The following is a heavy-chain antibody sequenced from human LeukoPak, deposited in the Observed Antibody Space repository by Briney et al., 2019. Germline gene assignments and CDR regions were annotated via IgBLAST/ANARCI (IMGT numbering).Heavy chain of an antibody. Sequence: PPETLSLTCTVSGGSISSYYWSWIRQPAGKGLEWIGRIYTSGSTNYNPSLKSRVTMSVDTSKNQFSLKLSSVTAADTAVYYCAREGGEQQLVRSYYYYYYYMDVWGKGTTVTISS. CDR1: GGSISSYY. J-gene: IGHJ6*03. D-gene: IGHD6-13*01. V-gene: IGHV4-4*07. CDR2: IYTSGST. CDR3: AREGGEQQLVRSYYYYYYYMDV.